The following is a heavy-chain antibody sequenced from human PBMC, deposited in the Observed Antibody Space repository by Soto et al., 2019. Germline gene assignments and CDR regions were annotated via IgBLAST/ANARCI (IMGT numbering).Heavy chain of an antibody. CDR2: IYYSGST. V-gene: IGHV4-30-4*01. D-gene: IGHD4-17*01. J-gene: IGHJ6*02. Sequence: QVQLQESGPGLVKPSQTLSLTCTVSGGSISSGDYYWSWIRQPPGKGLEWIGYIYYSGSTYYNPTLKRPGTRSVDASKDQFPLTLSSVTAADTAVYYCASYGDYYYYGMDVWGQGTTVTVSS. CDR3: ASYGDYYYYGMDV. CDR1: GGSISSGDYY.